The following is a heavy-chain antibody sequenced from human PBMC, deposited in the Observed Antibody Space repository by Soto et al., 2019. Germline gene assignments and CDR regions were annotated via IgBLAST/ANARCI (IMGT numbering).Heavy chain of an antibody. V-gene: IGHV3-74*01. D-gene: IGHD2-2*01. CDR3: ERGDIVVVAADQYYYYYGMDV. Sequence: GGSLRLSCAASGFTFSSYWMHWVRQAPGKGLVWVSRINSDGSSTSYADSVKGRFTISRDNAKNTLYLQMNSLRAEDTAVYYCERGDIVVVAADQYYYYYGMDVWGQGTTVTVSS. CDR2: INSDGSST. J-gene: IGHJ6*02. CDR1: GFTFSSYW.